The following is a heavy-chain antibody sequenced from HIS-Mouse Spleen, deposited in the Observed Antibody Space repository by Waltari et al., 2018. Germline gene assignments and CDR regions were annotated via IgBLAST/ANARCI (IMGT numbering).Heavy chain of an antibody. Sequence: QVQLVQSGAEVKKPGASVKVSCKASGYTFTSYDINWVRQATGQGLEWMGWMNTNSGKTGDAQKFQGRVTMTRNTSISTAYMELSSLRSEDTAVYYCARGHDYSSYFDYWGQGTLVTVSS. CDR2: MNTNSGKT. CDR3: ARGHDYSSYFDY. J-gene: IGHJ4*02. V-gene: IGHV1-8*01. CDR1: GYTFTSYD. D-gene: IGHD4-4*01.